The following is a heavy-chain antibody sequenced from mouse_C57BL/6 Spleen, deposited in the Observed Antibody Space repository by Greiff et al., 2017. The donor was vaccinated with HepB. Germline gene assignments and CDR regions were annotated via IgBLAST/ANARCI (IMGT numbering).Heavy chain of an antibody. Sequence: VQLKESGGGLVKPGGSLKLSCAASGFTFSSYAMSWVRQTPEKRLEWVATISDGGSYTYYPDNVKGRFTISRDNAKNNLYLQMSHLKSEDTAMYYCARVDGYFDYWGQGTTLTVSS. J-gene: IGHJ2*01. CDR1: GFTFSSYA. V-gene: IGHV5-4*01. CDR2: ISDGGSYT. CDR3: ARVDGYFDY. D-gene: IGHD2-3*01.